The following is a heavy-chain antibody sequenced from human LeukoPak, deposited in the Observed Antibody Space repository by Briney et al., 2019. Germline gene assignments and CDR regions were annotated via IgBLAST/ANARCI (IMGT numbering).Heavy chain of an antibody. Sequence: GASVKVSCKASGYTFRYYGISWVRQAPGQGLEWMGWISVYNGYTNYAQNLQGRVTMTTDTSTTTAPMELRSLESDDTAVYYCARDKDNYNYVYFDYWGQGTLVTVSS. J-gene: IGHJ4*02. CDR2: ISVYNGYT. V-gene: IGHV1-18*01. D-gene: IGHD5-24*01. CDR3: ARDKDNYNYVYFDY. CDR1: GYTFRYYG.